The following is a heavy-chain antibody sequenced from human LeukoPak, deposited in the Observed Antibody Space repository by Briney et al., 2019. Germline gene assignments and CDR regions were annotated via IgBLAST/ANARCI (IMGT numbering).Heavy chain of an antibody. Sequence: GSLRLSCAASGFTFSSYWMSWMCQAPGKGLEWVANIKYDGNEEYYVDSVKGRFTISRDNAKNSLYLQLNSLRVEDTAVYYCKSGGAAPGSFDYWGQGTLVTVSP. D-gene: IGHD1-1*01. J-gene: IGHJ4*02. CDR2: IKYDGNEE. CDR1: GFTFSSYW. CDR3: KSGGAAPGSFDY. V-gene: IGHV3-7*01.